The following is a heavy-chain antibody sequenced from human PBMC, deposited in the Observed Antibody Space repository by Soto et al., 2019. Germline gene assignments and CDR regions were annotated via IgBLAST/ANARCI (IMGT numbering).Heavy chain of an antibody. CDR2: ISSSSTI. J-gene: IGHJ6*02. V-gene: IGHV3-48*02. Sequence: GGSLRLSCAASGFTFSSYSMNWVRQAPGKGLEWVSYISSSSTIYYADSVKGRFTISRDNAKNSLYLQMNSLRDEDTAVYYCAREARGYSYGSDYYYGMDVWGQGTTVTVSS. CDR3: AREARGYSYGSDYYYGMDV. CDR1: GFTFSSYS. D-gene: IGHD5-18*01.